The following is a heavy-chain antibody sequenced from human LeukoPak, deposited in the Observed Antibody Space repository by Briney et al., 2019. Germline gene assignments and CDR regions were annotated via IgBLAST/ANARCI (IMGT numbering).Heavy chain of an antibody. D-gene: IGHD3-16*01. V-gene: IGHV3-23*01. CDR2: ISGSGGST. Sequence: PGGSLRLSCAASGFTFSSYAMSWVRQAPGKGLEWVSAISGSGGSTYYADSVKGRFTISRDNAKNSPYLQMNSLRAEDTAVYYCARDLIMITQVSDYWGQGTLVTVSS. CDR3: ARDLIMITQVSDY. CDR1: GFTFSSYA. J-gene: IGHJ4*02.